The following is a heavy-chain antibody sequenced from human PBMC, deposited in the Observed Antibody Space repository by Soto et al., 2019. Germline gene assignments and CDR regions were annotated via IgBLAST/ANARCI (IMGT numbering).Heavy chain of an antibody. CDR1: GGSFSGYY. Sequence: SETLSLTCAVYGGSFSGYYWSWIRQPPGKGLEWIGEINHSGSTNYNPSLKSRVTISVDTSKNQFSLKLSSVTAADTAVYYCASVLPYCRGGSGYSDPFDYWGRGTLVTVSS. CDR3: ASVLPYCRGGSGYSDPFDY. J-gene: IGHJ4*02. V-gene: IGHV4-34*01. D-gene: IGHD2-15*01. CDR2: INHSGST.